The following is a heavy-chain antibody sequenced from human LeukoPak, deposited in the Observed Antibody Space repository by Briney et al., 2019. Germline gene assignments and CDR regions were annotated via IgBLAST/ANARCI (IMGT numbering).Heavy chain of an antibody. CDR3: ARRVESGYSSDY. V-gene: IGHV5-51*01. CDR1: GYRFTSYW. Sequence: GESLQISFKGSGYRFTSYWIAWVRPMPGKGLEWMGIIYPGDSNVRYSPSFQGQVTISADKSISTASLQWSSLTTSDTAIYYCARRVESGYSSDYWGQGTLVTVSS. D-gene: IGHD3-22*01. CDR2: IYPGDSNV. J-gene: IGHJ4*02.